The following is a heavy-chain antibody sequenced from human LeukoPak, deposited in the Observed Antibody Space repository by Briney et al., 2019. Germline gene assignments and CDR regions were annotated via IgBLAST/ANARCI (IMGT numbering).Heavy chain of an antibody. Sequence: GGSLRLSCAASGFTFSNYWMSWVRQAPGKGLEWVANIQQDGSEKYYADSVRGRFTISRDNSKKSLYLQMNNLRAEDTAVYYCARTLARASSSGSYYGAFDIWGQGTMVTVSS. CDR1: GFTFSNYW. D-gene: IGHD1-26*01. CDR2: IQQDGSEK. V-gene: IGHV3-7*03. CDR3: ARTLARASSSGSYYGAFDI. J-gene: IGHJ3*02.